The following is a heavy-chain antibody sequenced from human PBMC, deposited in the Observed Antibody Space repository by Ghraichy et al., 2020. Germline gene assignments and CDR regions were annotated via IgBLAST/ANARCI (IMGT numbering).Heavy chain of an antibody. CDR2: ISGSGGST. D-gene: IGHD2-2*01. V-gene: IGHV3-23*01. CDR3: AKGGLDCSSTSCYGTGMDV. J-gene: IGHJ6*02. Sequence: GGSLRLSCAASGFTFSSYAMSWVRQAPGKGLEWVSAISGSGGSTYYADSVKGRFTISRDNSKNTLYLQMNSLRAEDTAVYYCAKGGLDCSSTSCYGTGMDVWGQGTTVTVSS. CDR1: GFTFSSYA.